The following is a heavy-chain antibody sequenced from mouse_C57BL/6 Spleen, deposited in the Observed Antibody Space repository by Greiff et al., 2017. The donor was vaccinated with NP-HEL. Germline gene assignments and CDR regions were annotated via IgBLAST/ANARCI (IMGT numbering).Heavy chain of an antibody. CDR3: ARGEDYYGPWYFDV. Sequence: DVKLVESGGGLVKPGGSLKLSCAASGFTFSSYAMSWVRQTPEKRLEWVATISDVGSYTYYPDNVKGRFTISRDNAKNNLYLQMSHLKSEDTAMYYCARGEDYYGPWYFDVWGTGTTVTVSS. V-gene: IGHV5-4*03. D-gene: IGHD1-1*01. CDR2: ISDVGSYT. CDR1: GFTFSSYA. J-gene: IGHJ1*03.